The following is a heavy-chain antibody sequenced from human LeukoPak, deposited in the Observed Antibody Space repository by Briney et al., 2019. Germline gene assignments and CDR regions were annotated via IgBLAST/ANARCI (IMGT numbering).Heavy chain of an antibody. J-gene: IGHJ5*01. CDR2: IYYSGST. V-gene: IGHV4-59*01. Sequence: KTSETLSLTCTVSGGSISSYYWSWIRQPPGKGLEWIGYIYYSGSTNYNPSLKSRVTISIDTSKNQFSLKLSSVTAADTAVYYCARGVVEYSYGHQWFDSWGQGTLVTVSS. CDR3: ARGVVEYSYGHQWFDS. CDR1: GGSISSYY. D-gene: IGHD5-18*01.